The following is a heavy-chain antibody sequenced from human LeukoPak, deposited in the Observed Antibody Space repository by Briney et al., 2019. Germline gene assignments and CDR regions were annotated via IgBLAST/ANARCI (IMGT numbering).Heavy chain of an antibody. CDR1: GGSVSGYY. Sequence: SETLSLTCTVSGGSVSGYYWSWIRQPPGKGLEWIGYISYSGSTNYNPSLKSRVTISVDTSKNQFSLNLGSVTAADTAIYYCARHSQHSGDRGAARKFDYWGQGTLVTVSS. CDR2: ISYSGST. V-gene: IGHV4-59*08. J-gene: IGHJ4*02. D-gene: IGHD3-10*01. CDR3: ARHSQHSGDRGAARKFDY.